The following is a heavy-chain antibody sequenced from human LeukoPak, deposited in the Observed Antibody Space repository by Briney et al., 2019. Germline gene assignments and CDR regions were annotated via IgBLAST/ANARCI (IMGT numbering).Heavy chain of an antibody. CDR3: ARGRMVGSPYYYYYMDV. CDR2: INHSGST. CDR1: GGSISSYY. J-gene: IGHJ6*03. V-gene: IGHV4-34*01. D-gene: IGHD3-10*01. Sequence: SETLSLTCTVSGGSISSYYWSWIRQPPGKGLEWVGEINHSGSTNYNPSLKSRVTISVDTSKNQFSLKLSSLTAADTAVYYCARGRMVGSPYYYYYMDVWGKGTTVTVSS.